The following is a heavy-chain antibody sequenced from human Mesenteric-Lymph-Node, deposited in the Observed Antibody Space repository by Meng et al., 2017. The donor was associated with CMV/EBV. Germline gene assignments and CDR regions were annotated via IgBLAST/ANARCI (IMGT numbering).Heavy chain of an antibody. CDR2: IMPFFGTS. CDR3: AAQRGHDILTGYFAT. V-gene: IGHV1-69*01. D-gene: IGHD3-9*01. J-gene: IGHJ5*02. CDR1: GGTLSDYS. Sequence: SGGTLSDYSFTWVRQAPGQGLDWMGGIMPFFGTSNYAERFQGRVTITADESTGTVYMQLRDVRFDDTAVYYCAAQRGHDILTGYFATWGQGSLVTVSS.